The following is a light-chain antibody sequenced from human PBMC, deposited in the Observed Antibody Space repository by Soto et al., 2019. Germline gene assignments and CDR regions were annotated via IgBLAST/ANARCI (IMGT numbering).Light chain of an antibody. CDR3: QQRSNWSGT. CDR1: QSVSSY. Sequence: EIVLTQSPATLSLSPGDRATLSCRASQSVSSYLAWYQQKPGQAHRLLIYDASNRATGIPARFSGSGSGTDFTLTISSLEPEDFAVYYCQQRSNWSGTFGGGTKVEIK. CDR2: DAS. V-gene: IGKV3-11*01. J-gene: IGKJ4*01.